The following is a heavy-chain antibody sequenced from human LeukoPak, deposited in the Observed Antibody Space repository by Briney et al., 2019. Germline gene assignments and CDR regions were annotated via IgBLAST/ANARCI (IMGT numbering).Heavy chain of an antibody. V-gene: IGHV4-39*01. D-gene: IGHD6-13*01. Sequence: SETLSLTCTVSGGSISSSSYYWGWIRQPPGKGLEWIGSIYYSGSTYYNPSLKSRVTISVNTSKNQFSLKLSSVTAADTAVYYCHLIEGAAAGTHIDYWGQGTLVTVSS. CDR1: GGSISSSSYY. CDR2: IYYSGST. CDR3: HLIEGAAAGTHIDY. J-gene: IGHJ4*02.